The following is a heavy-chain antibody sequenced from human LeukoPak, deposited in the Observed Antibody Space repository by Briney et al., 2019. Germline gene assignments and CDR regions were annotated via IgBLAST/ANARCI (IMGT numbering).Heavy chain of an antibody. CDR3: AKDYYDSSGYRLFDY. CDR2: ISGSGGST. J-gene: IGHJ4*02. V-gene: IGHV3-23*01. D-gene: IGHD3-22*01. Sequence: GGSLRLSCAASGFTFSSYAMSRVRQAPGKGLEWVSAISGSGGSTYYADSVKGRFTISRDNSKNTLYLQMNSLRAEDTAVYYCAKDYYDSSGYRLFDYWGQGTLVTVSS. CDR1: GFTFSSYA.